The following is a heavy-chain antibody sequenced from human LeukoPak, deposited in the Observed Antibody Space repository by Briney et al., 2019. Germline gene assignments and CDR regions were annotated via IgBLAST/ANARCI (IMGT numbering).Heavy chain of an antibody. D-gene: IGHD6-13*01. CDR1: GFNFSSYA. CDR3: AKHSSSWHYFDY. CDR2: ISGSGSGT. V-gene: IGHV3-23*01. J-gene: IGHJ4*02. Sequence: GGSLRLSCAASGFNFSSYAMSWVRQAPGKGLEWVSGISGSGSGTYYADSVKGRFTISRDNSKNTLYLQMNSLSAEDAAVYYCAKHSSSWHYFDYWGQGTLVTVPS.